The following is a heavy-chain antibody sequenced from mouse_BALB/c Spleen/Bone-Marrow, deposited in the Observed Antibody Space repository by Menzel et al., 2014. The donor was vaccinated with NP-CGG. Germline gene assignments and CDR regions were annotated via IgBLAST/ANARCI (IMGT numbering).Heavy chain of an antibody. CDR3: ARGGRYDERTWFAY. V-gene: IGHV1S81*02. D-gene: IGHD2-14*01. CDR2: INPSNGRT. J-gene: IGHJ3*01. CDR1: GYTFTSYW. Sequence: QVQLQQSGAELVKPGASVKLSCKASGYTFTSYWMHWVKQRPGQGLEWIGEINPSNGRTNYNEKFKSKATPTVDKSSSTAYMQLSSLTSEDSAVYYCARGGRYDERTWFAYWGQGTLVTVSA.